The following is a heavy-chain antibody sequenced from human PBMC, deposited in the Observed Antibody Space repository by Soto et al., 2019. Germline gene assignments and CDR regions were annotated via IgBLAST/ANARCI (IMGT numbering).Heavy chain of an antibody. CDR3: AIRSGSIFGVVTYYYYMDV. J-gene: IGHJ6*03. Sequence: EVQLVESGGGLVQPGGSLRLSCAASGFTFSSYWMSWVRQAPGKGLEWVANIKQDGSEKYYVDSVKGRFTISRDNAKNSLYLQMNSLRAEDTAVYYCAIRSGSIFGVVTYYYYMDVWGKGTTVTFSS. V-gene: IGHV3-7*01. D-gene: IGHD3-3*01. CDR1: GFTFSSYW. CDR2: IKQDGSEK.